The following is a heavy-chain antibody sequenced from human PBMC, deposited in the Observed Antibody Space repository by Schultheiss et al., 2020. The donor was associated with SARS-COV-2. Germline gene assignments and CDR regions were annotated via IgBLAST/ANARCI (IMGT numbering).Heavy chain of an antibody. CDR1: GGSISSYY. J-gene: IGHJ3*02. CDR2: IYHSGST. D-gene: IGHD6-25*01. V-gene: IGHV4-4*07. Sequence: SETLSLTCTVSGGSISSYYWSWIRQPAGKGLEWIGSIYHSGSTYYNPSLKSRVTISVDTSKNQFSLKLSSVTAADTAVYYCARDRAYSSDLFHDAFDIWGQGTMVTVSS. CDR3: ARDRAYSSDLFHDAFDI.